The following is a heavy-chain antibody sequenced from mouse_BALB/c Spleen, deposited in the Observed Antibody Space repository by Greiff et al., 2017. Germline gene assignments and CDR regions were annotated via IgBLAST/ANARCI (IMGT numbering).Heavy chain of an antibody. J-gene: IGHJ1*01. CDR1: GYTFTDYY. Sequence: QVQLQQSGAELARPGASVKLSCKASGYTFTDYYINWVKQRTGQGLEWIGEIYPGSGNTYYNEKFKGKATLTADKSSSTAYMQLSSLTSEDSAVYFCARSGYYCSSPRWYFDVWGAGTTVTVSS. CDR2: IYPGSGNT. D-gene: IGHD1-1*01. V-gene: IGHV1-77*01. CDR3: ARSGYYCSSPRWYFDV.